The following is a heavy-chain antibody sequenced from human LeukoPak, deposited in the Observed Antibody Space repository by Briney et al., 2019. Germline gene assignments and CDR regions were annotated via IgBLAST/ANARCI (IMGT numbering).Heavy chain of an antibody. CDR3: AKGQVFQCDY. CDR2: ISGSGGNT. J-gene: IGHJ4*02. CDR1: GFTFSNYG. V-gene: IGHV3-23*01. Sequence: GGSLRLSCAGFGFTFSNYGMHWVRQAPGKGLEWVSAISGSGGNTYYPNSVKGRFTISRDNSRNTLYLQMNSLRAEDTAVYYCAKGQVFQCDYWGQGTLVTVSS. D-gene: IGHD2/OR15-2a*01.